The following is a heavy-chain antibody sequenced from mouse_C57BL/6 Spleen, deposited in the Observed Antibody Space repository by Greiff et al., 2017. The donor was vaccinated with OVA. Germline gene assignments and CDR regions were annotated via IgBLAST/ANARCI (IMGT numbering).Heavy chain of an antibody. CDR1: GFTFSSYA. CDR3: TRDRGPGYFDY. CDR2: ISSGGAYL. Sequence: EVKVEESGAGLVKPGGSLKLSCAASGFTFSSYAMSWVRQTPEKRLEWVAYISSGGAYLYYADTVKGRFTISRDHARNTLYLQMSSLKSEDTAMYYCTRDRGPGYFDYWGQGTTLTVSS. J-gene: IGHJ2*01. V-gene: IGHV5-9-1*02.